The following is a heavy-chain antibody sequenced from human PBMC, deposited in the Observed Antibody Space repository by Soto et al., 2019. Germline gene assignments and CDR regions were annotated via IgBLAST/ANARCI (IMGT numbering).Heavy chain of an antibody. D-gene: IGHD3-22*01. Sequence: SVKVSCKASGYTFTSYAMHWVRQAPGQRLEWMGWINAGNGNTKYSQKFQGRVTITRDTSASTAYMELSSLRSEDTAVYYCARDYDSSGYYPSHFDYWGQGTLVTVSS. CDR2: INAGNGNT. CDR1: GYTFTSYA. J-gene: IGHJ4*02. V-gene: IGHV1-3*01. CDR3: ARDYDSSGYYPSHFDY.